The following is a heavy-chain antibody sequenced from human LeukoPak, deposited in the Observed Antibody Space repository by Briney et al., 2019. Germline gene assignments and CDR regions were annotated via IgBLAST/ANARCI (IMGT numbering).Heavy chain of an antibody. Sequence: SETLSLTCTVTGGSINTAGPYWGWIRQPPGRGLEWVGSVYSSGSSFNNPSLKGRVTVSVDTSKNQFSLKLASVTAADTAVYFCARGNIELAHLHFDFWGQGALVTVSS. CDR3: ARGNIELAHLHFDF. J-gene: IGHJ4*02. D-gene: IGHD2-8*02. CDR2: VYSSGSS. V-gene: IGHV4-39*07. CDR1: GGSINTAGPY.